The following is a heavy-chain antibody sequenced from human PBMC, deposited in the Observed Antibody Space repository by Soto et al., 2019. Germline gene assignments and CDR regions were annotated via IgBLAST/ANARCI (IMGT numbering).Heavy chain of an antibody. J-gene: IGHJ5*02. CDR3: ARDPYIVVVPAAPGNWFDP. V-gene: IGHV1-18*04. CDR2: ISAYNGDT. Sequence: ASVKVSCKASGYTFTSYGISWVRQAPGQGLEWMGWISAYNGDTNYAQKLQGRVTMTTDTSTSTAYMELRSLRSDDTAVYYCARDPYIVVVPAAPGNWFDPWGQGTLVTVSS. CDR1: GYTFTSYG. D-gene: IGHD2-2*01.